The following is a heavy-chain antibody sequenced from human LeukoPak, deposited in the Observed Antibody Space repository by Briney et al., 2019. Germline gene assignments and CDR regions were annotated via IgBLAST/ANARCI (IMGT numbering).Heavy chain of an antibody. J-gene: IGHJ4*02. D-gene: IGHD3-22*01. CDR2: IYSGGST. Sequence: GGSLRLSCAASGFTVSSNYMSWVRQAPGKGLEWVSVIYSGGSTYYADSVKGRSTISRDNSKNTLYLQMNSLRAEDTAVYYCASGRYYYDSSGYYSPLDYWGQGTLVTVSS. V-gene: IGHV3-66*02. CDR3: ASGRYYYDSSGYYSPLDY. CDR1: GFTVSSNY.